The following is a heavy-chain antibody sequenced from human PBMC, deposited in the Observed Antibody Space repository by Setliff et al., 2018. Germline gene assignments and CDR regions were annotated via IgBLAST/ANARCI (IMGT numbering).Heavy chain of an antibody. D-gene: IGHD3-3*01. Sequence: TLSLTCTVSRASVTSYYWNWIRQPAGKGLEWIGRTSTSGGSNYNPSLKSRLTISVDASTNQFSLKLYSVTAADTAVYYCRYWSGYYHNDYWGQGTLVTVSS. J-gene: IGHJ4*02. CDR1: RASVTSYY. CDR2: TSTSGGS. V-gene: IGHV4-4*07. CDR3: RYWSGYYHNDY.